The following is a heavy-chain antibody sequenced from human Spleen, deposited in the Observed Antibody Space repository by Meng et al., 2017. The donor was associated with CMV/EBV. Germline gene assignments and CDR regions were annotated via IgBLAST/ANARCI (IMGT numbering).Heavy chain of an antibody. D-gene: IGHD3-22*01. CDR1: GFNFDAYG. CDR2: INWNGVSS. V-gene: IGHV3-20*04. Sequence: GGSLRLSCAASGFNFDAYGMTWVRQVPGKGLEWVSGINWNGVSSGYADSVKGRFTISRDNGKNTLYLQMNSLRAEDTAVYYCAKRGDSSGTYAMDVWGQGTTVTSP. J-gene: IGHJ6*02. CDR3: AKRGDSSGTYAMDV.